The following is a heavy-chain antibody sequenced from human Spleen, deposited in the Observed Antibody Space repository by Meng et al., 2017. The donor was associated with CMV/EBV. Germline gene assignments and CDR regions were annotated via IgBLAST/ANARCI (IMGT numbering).Heavy chain of an antibody. J-gene: IGHJ4*02. CDR2: MDPKSGRT. CDR3: ARQPFKQQLVYYFDY. D-gene: IGHD6-13*01. V-gene: IGHV1-8*01. CDR1: GYTFTSYD. Sequence: ASVKVSCKTSGYTFTSYDINWVRQAAGQGLEWMGWMDPKSGRTDYAQKFQDRVTITRNTPISAAYMELSSLTSEDTAVYYCARQPFKQQLVYYFDYWGQGTLVTVSS.